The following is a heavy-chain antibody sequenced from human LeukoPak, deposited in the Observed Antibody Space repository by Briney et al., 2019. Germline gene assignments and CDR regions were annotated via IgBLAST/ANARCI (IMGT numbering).Heavy chain of an antibody. CDR2: IYYSGST. D-gene: IGHD3-10*01. J-gene: IGHJ4*02. CDR3: ARVPVKLLWFGELSS. CDR1: GGSVSSGSYY. V-gene: IGHV4-61*01. Sequence: SETLSLTCTVSGGSVSSGSYYWSWIRQPPGKGLDWIGYIYYSGSTNYNPSLKSRVTISVDTSKNQFSLKLSSVTAADTAVYYCARVPVKLLWFGELSSWGQGTLVTVSS.